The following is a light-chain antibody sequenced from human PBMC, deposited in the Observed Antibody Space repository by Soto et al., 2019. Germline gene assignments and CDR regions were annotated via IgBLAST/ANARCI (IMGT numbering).Light chain of an antibody. V-gene: IGKV4-1*01. CDR3: QQYHTIPHT. J-gene: IGKJ2*01. Sequence: DIVMTQSPDSLAGSLGERATINCKSSQSILYSSNNKNYLAWYQQKPGQPPKLLIYWASTRESGVPDRFSGSGSGTDFTLTISSLQAEDVAVYYCQQYHTIPHTFGQGTKVDIK. CDR2: WAS. CDR1: QSILYSSNNKNY.